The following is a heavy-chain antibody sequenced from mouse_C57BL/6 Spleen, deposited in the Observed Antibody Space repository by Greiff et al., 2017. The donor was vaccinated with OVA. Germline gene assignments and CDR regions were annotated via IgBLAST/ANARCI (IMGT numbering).Heavy chain of an antibody. CDR2: IYPGSGST. Sequence: VQLQQPGAELVKPGASVKMSCKASGYTFTSYWITWVKQRPGQGLEWIGDIYPGSGSTNYNEKFKSKATLTVDTSSSTAYMQLSSLTSEDSAVYYCARTTVVAKWYFDVWGTGTTVTVSS. CDR3: ARTTVVAKWYFDV. CDR1: GYTFTSYW. D-gene: IGHD1-1*01. J-gene: IGHJ1*03. V-gene: IGHV1-55*01.